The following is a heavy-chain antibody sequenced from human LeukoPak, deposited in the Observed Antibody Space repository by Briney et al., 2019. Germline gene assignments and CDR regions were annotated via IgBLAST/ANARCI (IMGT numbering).Heavy chain of an antibody. D-gene: IGHD1-26*01. CDR1: GGSISTYY. CDR3: ARGKSRGSHIDY. J-gene: IGHJ4*02. V-gene: IGHV4-4*07. Sequence: SETLSLTCTVAGGSISTYYWSWIRQPAGKGLEWIGRIYSSGSTNYNPSLKSRVTITVDTATNKFPLKLRPVTAADTAVYFYARGKSRGSHIDYWGQGTLVTVSS. CDR2: IYSSGST.